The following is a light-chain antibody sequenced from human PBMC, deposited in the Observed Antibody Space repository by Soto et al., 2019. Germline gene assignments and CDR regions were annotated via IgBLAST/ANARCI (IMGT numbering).Light chain of an antibody. J-gene: IGKJ1*01. CDR1: QSVNSN. Sequence: EIVMTQSPATLSVSPGERATLSFRASQSVNSNLAWYQQKPGQAPRLLIYGASNRATGIPARFSGSGSVTDFTLTISSLQSEDFAVYYCQQYNKWPRTFGQGTKVEIK. CDR2: GAS. CDR3: QQYNKWPRT. V-gene: IGKV3D-15*01.